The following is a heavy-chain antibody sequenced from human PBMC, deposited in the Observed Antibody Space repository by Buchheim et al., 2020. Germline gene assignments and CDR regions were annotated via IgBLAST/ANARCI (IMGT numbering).Heavy chain of an antibody. CDR3: ARYAVHRSSGYDY. D-gene: IGHD3-22*01. CDR2: INPSDGRS. J-gene: IGHJ4*02. V-gene: IGHV1-46*01. CDR1: GYTFTTYY. Sequence: QVQLVQSGAEVKKSGASVKVSCKASGYTFTTYYIHWVRQAPGQGLEWVGLINPSDGRSIYAQNFQDRVTLTSDPSTSVVNLEMSSLKSEDTAVYFGARYAVHRSSGYDYWGQGT.